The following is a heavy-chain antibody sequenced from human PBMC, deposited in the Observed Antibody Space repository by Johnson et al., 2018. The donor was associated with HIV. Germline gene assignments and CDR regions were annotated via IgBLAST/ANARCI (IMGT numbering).Heavy chain of an antibody. Sequence: QVQLVESGGGVVQPGGSLRLSCAASGFTFSSYGMHWVRQAPGKGLEYMAIISYDGSNKYYADSVKGRFTISRDNSKNTLYLQMNSLRAEDTAVYYCARWTVTRVAFDIWGQGTMVTVSS. V-gene: IGHV3-30*19. CDR1: GFTFSSYG. D-gene: IGHD4-17*01. CDR2: ISYDGSNK. CDR3: ARWTVTRVAFDI. J-gene: IGHJ3*02.